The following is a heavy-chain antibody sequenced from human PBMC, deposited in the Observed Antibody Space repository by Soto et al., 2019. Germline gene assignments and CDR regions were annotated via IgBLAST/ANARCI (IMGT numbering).Heavy chain of an antibody. CDR1: GGSISSSSYY. J-gene: IGHJ4*02. CDR3: ARRDWYYFDY. D-gene: IGHD3-9*01. CDR2: IYYSGST. Sequence: QLQLQESGPGLVKPSETLSLTCTVSGGSISSSSYYWGWIRQPPGKGLEWIGSIYYSGSTYYNPAFKGRVTKSVDTSKIQFSLNLSSVTAADTAVYYCARRDWYYFDYWGQGTLVTVSS. V-gene: IGHV4-39*01.